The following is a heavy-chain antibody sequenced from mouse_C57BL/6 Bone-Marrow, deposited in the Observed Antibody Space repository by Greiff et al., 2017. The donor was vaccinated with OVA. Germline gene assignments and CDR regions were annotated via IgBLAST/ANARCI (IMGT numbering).Heavy chain of an antibody. CDR3: ASLWFHWYFDV. CDR2: IDPEDGET. V-gene: IGHV14-2*01. CDR1: GFNIKDYY. D-gene: IGHD2-2*01. Sequence: VQLQQSGAELVKPGASVKLSCTASGFNIKDYYMHWVKQRTEQGLEWIGRIDPEDGETKYAPKFQGKATITADTSTNPAYLQLRILTSADTAVDYCASLWFHWYFDVWGTGTTVTVSS. J-gene: IGHJ1*03.